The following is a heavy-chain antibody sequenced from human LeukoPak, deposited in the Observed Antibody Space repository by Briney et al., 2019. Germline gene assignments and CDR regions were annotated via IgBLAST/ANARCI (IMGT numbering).Heavy chain of an antibody. J-gene: IGHJ4*02. D-gene: IGHD3-22*01. CDR2: VSGSAFST. CDR1: GFTFGSYG. V-gene: IGHV3-23*01. Sequence: PGGSLRLSCAASGFTFGSYGMSWVRQAPGKGLEWVSAVSGSAFSTYYADSVKGRFTISRDNSKNTLYLQMNSLRAEDTAVYYCAKLGSYYYDSSGYFYWGQGTLVTVSS. CDR3: AKLGSYYYDSSGYFY.